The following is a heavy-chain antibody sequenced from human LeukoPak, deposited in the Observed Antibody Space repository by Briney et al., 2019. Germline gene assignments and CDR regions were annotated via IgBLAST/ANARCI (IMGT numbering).Heavy chain of an antibody. CDR1: GFDFRNFG. Sequence: GRSLRLSCAASGFDFRNFGMHWVRQAPGKGLEWVAVISFDVNDNYYADSVRGRFTISRDNSMNTLYLQMNSLRPDDTAVYYCATYRVSHGMDVWGQGTTVTVSS. V-gene: IGHV3-30*03. CDR2: ISFDVNDN. J-gene: IGHJ6*02. D-gene: IGHD3-16*02. CDR3: ATYRVSHGMDV.